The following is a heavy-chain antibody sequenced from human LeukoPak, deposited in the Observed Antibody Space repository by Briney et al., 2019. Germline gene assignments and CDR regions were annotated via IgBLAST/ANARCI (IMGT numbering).Heavy chain of an antibody. D-gene: IGHD3-3*01. Sequence: PGGSLRLSCAASGFTFDDYGMSWVRQAPGKGLEWVSGINWNGGSTGYADSVKGRFTISRDNAKNSLYLQMNSLRAEDTALYYCARDYDFWSGPPSYMDVWGKGTTVTASS. CDR2: INWNGGST. V-gene: IGHV3-20*04. CDR3: ARDYDFWSGPPSYMDV. J-gene: IGHJ6*03. CDR1: GFTFDDYG.